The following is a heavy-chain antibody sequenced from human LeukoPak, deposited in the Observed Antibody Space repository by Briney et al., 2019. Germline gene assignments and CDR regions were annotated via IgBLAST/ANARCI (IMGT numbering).Heavy chain of an antibody. D-gene: IGHD1-1*01. J-gene: IGHJ3*02. V-gene: IGHV3-30*02. CDR2: IRYDGSNK. CDR3: AKGSGTLVTDAFDI. CDR1: GFTFSSYG. Sequence: PGRSLRLSCAASGFTFSSYGMHWVRQAPGKGLEWVAFIRYDGSNKYYADSVKGRFTISRDNSKNTLYLQMNSLRAEDTAVYYCAKGSGTLVTDAFDIWGQGTMVTVSS.